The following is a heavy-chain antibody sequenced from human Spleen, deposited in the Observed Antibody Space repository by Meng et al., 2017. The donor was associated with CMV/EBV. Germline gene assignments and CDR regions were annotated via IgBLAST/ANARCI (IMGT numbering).Heavy chain of an antibody. J-gene: IGHJ4*02. CDR3: ARDAYTSGWYFDY. CDR1: GFTFSSYA. D-gene: IGHD6-19*01. V-gene: IGHV3-30*04. Sequence: GESLKISCAASGFTFSSYAMHWVRQAPGKGLEWVAVISYDGSNKYYADSVKGRFTISRDNAKNSLYLEMNSLRAEDTAIYYCARDAYTSGWYFDYWGRGTLVTVSS. CDR2: ISYDGSNK.